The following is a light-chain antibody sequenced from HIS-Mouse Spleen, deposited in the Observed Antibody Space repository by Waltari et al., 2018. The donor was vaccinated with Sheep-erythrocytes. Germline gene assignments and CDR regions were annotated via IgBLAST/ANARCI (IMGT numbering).Light chain of an antibody. CDR1: QSISSY. V-gene: IGKV1-39*01. Sequence: DIQLTQSPSSLSASVGDRVTITCRARQSISSYLNLYQQKPGKDPKLLIYAASSLQSGVPSRFSGSGSGTDFTLTISSLQPEDFATYYCQQSYSTPRTFGQGTKVEIK. CDR2: AAS. CDR3: QQSYSTPRT. J-gene: IGKJ1*01.